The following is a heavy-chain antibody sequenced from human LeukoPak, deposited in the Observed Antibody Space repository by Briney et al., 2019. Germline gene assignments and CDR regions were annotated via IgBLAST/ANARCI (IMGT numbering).Heavy chain of an antibody. CDR1: GFTFSSYA. CDR2: ISYDGSNK. V-gene: IGHV3-30-3*01. CDR3: AKDDETIVVVPAAINY. D-gene: IGHD2-2*01. J-gene: IGHJ4*02. Sequence: GRSLTLSCAASGFTFSSYAMHWVRQAPGKGLEWVAVISYDGSNKYYADSVKGRFTISRDNSKNTLYLQMNSLRAEDTAVYYCAKDDETIVVVPAAINYWGQGTLVTVSS.